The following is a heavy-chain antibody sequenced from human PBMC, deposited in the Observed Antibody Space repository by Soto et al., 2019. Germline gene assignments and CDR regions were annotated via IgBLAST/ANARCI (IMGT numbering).Heavy chain of an antibody. D-gene: IGHD3-3*01. CDR2: IYYSGST. Sequence: PSETLSLTCTVSGGSISSSSYYWGWIRQPPGKGLEWIGSIYYSGSTYYNPSLKSRVTISVDTPKNQFSLKLSSVTAADTAVYYCARLHYDFWSGYPHYYYYYGMDVWGQGTTVTVSS. CDR1: GGSISSSSYY. V-gene: IGHV4-39*01. CDR3: ARLHYDFWSGYPHYYYYYGMDV. J-gene: IGHJ6*02.